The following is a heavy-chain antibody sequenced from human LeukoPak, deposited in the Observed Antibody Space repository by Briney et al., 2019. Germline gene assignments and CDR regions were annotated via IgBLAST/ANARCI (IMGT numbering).Heavy chain of an antibody. J-gene: IGHJ6*03. Sequence: ASVKVSCKASGYTFTSYYMHWVRQAPGQGLEWMGIINPSGGSTSYAQKFQGRVTMTRDMSTSTVYMELSSLRSEDTAVYYCARGPVVVTAYYYYYMDVWGKGTTVTVSS. CDR1: GYTFTSYY. V-gene: IGHV1-46*01. CDR2: INPSGGST. D-gene: IGHD2-21*02. CDR3: ARGPVVVTAYYYYYMDV.